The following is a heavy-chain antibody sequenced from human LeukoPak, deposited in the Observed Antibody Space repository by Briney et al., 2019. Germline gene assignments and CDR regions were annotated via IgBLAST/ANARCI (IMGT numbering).Heavy chain of an antibody. CDR1: GFNFSSFA. CDR2: ISSSGGST. CDR3: AKDRGQWLAFFDY. D-gene: IGHD6-19*01. J-gene: IGHJ4*02. Sequence: GGSLRLSWAAFGFNFSSFAMSWVRQAPGKVLEWDSAISSSGGSTYYADSVKGRFTISRDNSKNTLYLQMNSLRAEDTAVYYCAKDRGQWLAFFDYWGQGTLVTVSS. V-gene: IGHV3-23*01.